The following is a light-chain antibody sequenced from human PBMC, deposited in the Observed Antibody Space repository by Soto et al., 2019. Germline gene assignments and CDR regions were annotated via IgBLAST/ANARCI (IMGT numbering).Light chain of an antibody. CDR2: GAS. CDR1: QSVSNY. CDR3: QQYDNSRWT. J-gene: IGKJ1*01. Sequence: PGERATLSCRASQSVSNYLAWYQQKLGQAPRLLIHGASSRATGIPDRFSGSGSGTDFTLTISRLEPEDFAVYYCQQYDNSRWTFGQGTKVDIK. V-gene: IGKV3-20*01.